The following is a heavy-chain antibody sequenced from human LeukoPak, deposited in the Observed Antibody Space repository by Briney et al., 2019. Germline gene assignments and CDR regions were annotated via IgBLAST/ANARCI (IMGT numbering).Heavy chain of an antibody. CDR2: IKQDGSEK. J-gene: IGHJ4*02. CDR1: RFTFSSYW. CDR3: AREEYGDHMW. V-gene: IGHV3-7*01. Sequence: GGPLRLSCAASRFTFSSYWMSWVRQAPGKGLEWVANIKQDGSEKYYVDSVKGRFTISRDNAKNSLYLQMNSLRAEDTAVYYCAREEYGDHMWWGQGTLVTVSS. D-gene: IGHD4-17*01.